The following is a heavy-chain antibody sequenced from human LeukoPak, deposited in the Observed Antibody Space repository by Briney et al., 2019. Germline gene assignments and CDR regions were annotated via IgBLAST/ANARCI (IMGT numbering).Heavy chain of an antibody. CDR2: ISSSRSTF. CDR3: ARDSYILRFLEWLD. J-gene: IGHJ4*02. D-gene: IGHD3-3*01. V-gene: IGHV3-48*01. CDR1: GFTFSDSD. Sequence: PGGSLRLSCVASGFTFSDSDMNWVRQAPGKGLEWISYISSSRSTFYYADSVKGRFTVSRDNARNSLYLQMNSPRAEDTAIYYCARDSYILRFLEWLDWGQGTLVTVSS.